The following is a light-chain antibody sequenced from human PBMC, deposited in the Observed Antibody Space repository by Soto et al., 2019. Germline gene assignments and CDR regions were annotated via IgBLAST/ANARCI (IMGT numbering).Light chain of an antibody. CDR1: QNVDNC. V-gene: IGKV1-39*01. Sequence: DIQMTQSPSSLSASVGDRVTITCGASQNVDNCVSWYQQTPGKAPKLLIYASSTLQSGVPSRFSGSGSGTDFTLTISGLQRGDLATYYCLHTHSAPATFGQGTRVEIK. CDR3: LHTHSAPAT. J-gene: IGKJ1*01. CDR2: ASS.